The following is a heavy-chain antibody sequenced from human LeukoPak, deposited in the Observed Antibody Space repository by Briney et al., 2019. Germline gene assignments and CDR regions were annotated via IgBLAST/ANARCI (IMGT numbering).Heavy chain of an antibody. D-gene: IGHD3-10*01. J-gene: IGHJ4*02. V-gene: IGHV3-30*18. CDR3: AKDLGLYYHGSGSYADY. CDR1: GFTFSSYG. Sequence: GGSLRLSCAASGFTFSSYGMHWVRQAPGKGLEWVAVISYDGSNKYYADSVKGRFTISRDNSKNTLYLQMNSLRAEDTAVYYCAKDLGLYYHGSGSYADYWGQGTLVTVSS. CDR2: ISYDGSNK.